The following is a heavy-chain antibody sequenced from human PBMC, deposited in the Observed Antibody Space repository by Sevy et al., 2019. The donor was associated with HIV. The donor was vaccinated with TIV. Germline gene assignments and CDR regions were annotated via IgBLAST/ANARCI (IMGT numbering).Heavy chain of an antibody. D-gene: IGHD2-15*01. CDR3: AKRDIVVVVAATNFDY. Sequence: GGSLRLSCAASGFTFSSYAMSWVRQAPGKGLEWVSAISGSGGSTYYAHSVKGRFTISRDNSKKTLYLQRSSLKAEDTAVYYCAKRDIVVVVAATNFDYWGQGTLVTVSS. CDR2: ISGSGGST. V-gene: IGHV3-23*01. J-gene: IGHJ4*02. CDR1: GFTFSSYA.